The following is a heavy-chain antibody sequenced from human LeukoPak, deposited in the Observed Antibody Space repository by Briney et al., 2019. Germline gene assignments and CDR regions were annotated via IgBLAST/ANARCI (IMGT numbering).Heavy chain of an antibody. Sequence: SVKVSCKASGGTFSSYAISWVRQAPGQGLEWMGRIIPILGIANYAQKFQGRVTITADKSTSTAYMELSSLRSEDTAVYYCARGGPKTVPTSWYFDLWGRGTLVTVSS. J-gene: IGHJ2*01. CDR3: ARGGPKTVPTSWYFDL. CDR2: IIPILGIA. V-gene: IGHV1-69*04. D-gene: IGHD4-17*01. CDR1: GGTFSSYA.